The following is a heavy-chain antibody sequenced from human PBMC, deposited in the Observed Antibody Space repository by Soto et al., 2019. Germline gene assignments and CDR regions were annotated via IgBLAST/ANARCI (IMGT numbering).Heavy chain of an antibody. V-gene: IGHV3-33*01. CDR3: ARMMGLAAAGTFVQSNDY. J-gene: IGHJ4*02. CDR1: GFTFSSYG. Sequence: QVQLVESGGGVVQPGRSLRLSCAASGFTFSSYGMHWVRQAPGKGLEWVAVIWYDGSNKYYADSEKGRFTISRDNSKNTLYLQMNSLRAEDTAVYYCARMMGLAAAGTFVQSNDYWGQGTLVTVSS. CDR2: IWYDGSNK. D-gene: IGHD6-13*01.